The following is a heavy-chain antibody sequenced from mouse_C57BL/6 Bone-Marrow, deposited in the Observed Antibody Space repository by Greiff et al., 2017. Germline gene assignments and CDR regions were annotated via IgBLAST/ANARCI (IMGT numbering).Heavy chain of an antibody. V-gene: IGHV7-3*01. Sequence: DVKLVESGGGLVQPGGSLSLSCAASGFTFTDYYMSWVRQPPGKALEWLGFIRNKANGYTTEYSASVKGRFTISRDNSQSILYLQMNALRAEDSATYYCARYTVATPFDYWGQGTTLTVSS. CDR1: GFTFTDYY. CDR2: IRNKANGYTT. J-gene: IGHJ2*01. CDR3: ARYTVATPFDY. D-gene: IGHD1-1*01.